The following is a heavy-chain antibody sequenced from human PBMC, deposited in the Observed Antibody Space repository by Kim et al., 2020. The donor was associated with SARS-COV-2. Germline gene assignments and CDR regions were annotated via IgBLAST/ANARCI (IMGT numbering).Heavy chain of an antibody. CDR2: SN. D-gene: IGHD2-2*01. V-gene: IGHV4-4*07. J-gene: IGHJ5*02. CDR3: ARSGAAMWFDP. Sequence: SNNSTPALKSRVAMSVDTSKNKFSLKLSSVTAADTAVYYCARSGAAMWFDPWGQGTLVTVSS.